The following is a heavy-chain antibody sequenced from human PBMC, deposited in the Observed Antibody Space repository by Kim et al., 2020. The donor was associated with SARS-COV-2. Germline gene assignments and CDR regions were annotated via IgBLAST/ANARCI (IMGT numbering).Heavy chain of an antibody. J-gene: IGHJ6*02. V-gene: IGHV1-69*13. D-gene: IGHD6-13*01. CDR2: IIPIFGTA. Sequence: SVKVSCKASGGTFSSYAISWVRQAPGQGLEWMGGIIPIFGTANYAQKFQGRVTITADESTSTAYMELSSLRSEDTAVYYCARGHLPQRQFIAAASYYGMDVWGQGTTVTVSS. CDR1: GGTFSSYA. CDR3: ARGHLPQRQFIAAASYYGMDV.